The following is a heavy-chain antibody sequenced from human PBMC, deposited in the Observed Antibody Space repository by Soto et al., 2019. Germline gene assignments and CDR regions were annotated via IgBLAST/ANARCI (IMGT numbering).Heavy chain of an antibody. D-gene: IGHD3-22*01. CDR3: AGTYYYDSSGYYRFDY. Sequence: EVQLVESRGGLVQPGGSLRLSCAASGFTVSSNYMSWVRQAPGKGLEWVSVIYSGGSTYYADSVKGRFTISRHNSKNTLYLQMNSLRAEDTAVYYCAGTYYYDSSGYYRFDYWGQGTLVTVSS. J-gene: IGHJ4*02. CDR1: GFTVSSNY. CDR2: IYSGGST. V-gene: IGHV3-53*04.